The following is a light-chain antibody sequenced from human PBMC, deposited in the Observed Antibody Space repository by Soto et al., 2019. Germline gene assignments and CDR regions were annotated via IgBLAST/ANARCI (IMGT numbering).Light chain of an antibody. CDR2: EVS. V-gene: IGLV2-14*01. CDR1: SSDVGGYNY. CDR3: NSYTSSSTVV. Sequence: QSALTQPASVSGSPGQSVTITCTRTSSDVGGYNYVSWYQQHTGKAPKLMIYEVSNRPSGVSIRFSGSTSGNTASLTISGLQGEDEADYYCNSYTSSSTVVFGGGTKLTVL. J-gene: IGLJ2*01.